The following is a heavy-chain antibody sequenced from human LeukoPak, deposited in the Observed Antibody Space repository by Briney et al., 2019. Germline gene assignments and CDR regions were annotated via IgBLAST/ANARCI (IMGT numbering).Heavy chain of an antibody. Sequence: GGSLRLSCAASGFTFDDYAMHWVRQAPGKGLEWVSGISWNSGSIGYADSVKGRFTISRDNAKNSLYLQMNSLRAEDTAVYYCANLQGKVAPLDYWGQGTLVTVSS. CDR2: ISWNSGSI. CDR3: ANLQGKVAPLDY. V-gene: IGHV3-9*01. J-gene: IGHJ4*02. D-gene: IGHD5-12*01. CDR1: GFTFDDYA.